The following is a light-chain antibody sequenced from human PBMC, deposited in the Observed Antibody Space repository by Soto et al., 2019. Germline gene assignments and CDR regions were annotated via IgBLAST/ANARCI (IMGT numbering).Light chain of an antibody. CDR1: QSVANDY. J-gene: IGKJ2*01. CDR2: GAS. V-gene: IGKV3-20*01. CDR3: QHYGSSPPHT. Sequence: EIVLTQSPGTLSLSPGEGATLSCRASQSVANDYLAWYQQKPGQAPRLLISGASNRATGIPDRFSGSGCGTEFTLTISRLESEDFAVYYCQHYGSSPPHTCGQGTKLEIK.